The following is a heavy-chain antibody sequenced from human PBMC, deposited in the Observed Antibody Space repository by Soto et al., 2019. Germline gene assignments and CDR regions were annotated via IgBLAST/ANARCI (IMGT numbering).Heavy chain of an antibody. D-gene: IGHD3-16*01. J-gene: IGHJ3*02. CDR1: GFTFSSYS. V-gene: IGHV3-21*01. Sequence: EVQLVESGGGLVKPGGSLRLSCAASGFTFSSYSMNWVRQAPGKGREWVSSISSSSSYIYYADSVKGRFTISRDNAKNSLYRKMTSLRAEDTAVYYCAGGGTDAFDIWGQGTMVTVSS. CDR2: ISSSSSYI. CDR3: AGGGTDAFDI.